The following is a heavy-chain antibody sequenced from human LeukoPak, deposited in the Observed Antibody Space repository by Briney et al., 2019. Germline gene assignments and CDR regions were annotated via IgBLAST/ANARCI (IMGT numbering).Heavy chain of an antibody. D-gene: IGHD6-13*01. CDR2: IYYSGST. CDR1: GGSISSYY. Sequence: PSETLSLTCTVSGGSISSYYWSWIRQPPGKGLEWIGYIYYSGSTNYNPSLKSRVTISVDTSKNQFSLKLSSVTAADTAVYYCARTPGIAAFXYWGQGTLVTVSS. CDR3: ARTPGIAAFXY. J-gene: IGHJ4*02. V-gene: IGHV4-59*01.